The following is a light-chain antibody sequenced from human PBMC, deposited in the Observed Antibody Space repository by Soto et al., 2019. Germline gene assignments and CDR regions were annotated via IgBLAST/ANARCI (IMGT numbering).Light chain of an antibody. CDR2: AAS. CDR1: QGISSY. V-gene: IGKV1-8*01. J-gene: IGKJ1*01. Sequence: AIRMTQSPYSLSASTGDRVTITCRASQGISSYLAWYQQKPGKAPKLLIYAASTLQSGVPSRFSGSGSGTYFNLTISCLQSEDFATYYCQQYYSYPPWTFGQGTKVEIK. CDR3: QQYYSYPPWT.